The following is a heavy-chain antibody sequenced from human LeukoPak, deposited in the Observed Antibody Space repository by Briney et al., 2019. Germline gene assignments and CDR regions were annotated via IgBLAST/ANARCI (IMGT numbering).Heavy chain of an antibody. J-gene: IGHJ4*02. CDR3: AITYYYDSSGYYRLDHFDY. Sequence: SETLSLTCTVSGGSISSSSYYWGWIRQPPGKGLEWIGNIYYSGSTYYNPSLKSRVTISVDTSKNQFSLKLSSVTAADTAVYYCAITYYYDSSGYYRLDHFDYWGQGTLVTVSS. V-gene: IGHV4-39*01. CDR1: GGSISSSSYY. D-gene: IGHD3-22*01. CDR2: IYYSGST.